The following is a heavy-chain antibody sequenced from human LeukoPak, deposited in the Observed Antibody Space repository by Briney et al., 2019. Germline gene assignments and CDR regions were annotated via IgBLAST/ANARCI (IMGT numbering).Heavy chain of an antibody. J-gene: IGHJ3*02. Sequence: GGSLRLSCAASGFNFTNYAMSWVRQAPGKGLEWVSAISGSGGTTYYADSVKGRFTISRDNPKNTLYLQMNSLRAGDTALYYCARVWVPEWYNAFDIWGQGTMVTVSS. CDR3: ARVWVPEWYNAFDI. V-gene: IGHV3-23*01. D-gene: IGHD3-3*01. CDR2: ISGSGGTT. CDR1: GFNFTNYA.